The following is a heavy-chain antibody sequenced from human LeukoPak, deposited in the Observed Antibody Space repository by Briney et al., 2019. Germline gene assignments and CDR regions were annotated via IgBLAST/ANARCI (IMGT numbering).Heavy chain of an antibody. V-gene: IGHV4-59*01. CDR2: IYYSGST. CDR3: ARANPRGNIVVVPAAIRRSYYFDY. J-gene: IGHJ4*02. Sequence: SETLSLICTVSGGSISSYYWSWVRQPPGKGLEWIGYIYYSGSTNYNPSLKSRVTISVDTSKNQFSLKLSSVTAADTAVYYCARANPRGNIVVVPAAIRRSYYFDYWGQGTLVTVSS. D-gene: IGHD2-2*02. CDR1: GGSISSYY.